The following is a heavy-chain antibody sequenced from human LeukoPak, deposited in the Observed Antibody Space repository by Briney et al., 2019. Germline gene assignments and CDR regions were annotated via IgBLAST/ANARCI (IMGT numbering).Heavy chain of an antibody. D-gene: IGHD5-18*01. V-gene: IGHV3-30*04. J-gene: IGHJ6*03. Sequence: GGSLRLSCAASGFTFSSYAMHWVRQAPGKGLVWVALISYNGSDKYYIDSVKGRFTISRDNSKNTLYLQMNSLRAEDTAVYYCAKGNAANFYYYMDVWGKGTTVTVSS. CDR3: AKGNAANFYYYMDV. CDR1: GFTFSSYA. CDR2: ISYNGSDK.